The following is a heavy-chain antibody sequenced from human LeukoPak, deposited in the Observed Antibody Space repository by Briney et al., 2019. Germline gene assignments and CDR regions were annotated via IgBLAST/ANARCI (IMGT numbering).Heavy chain of an antibody. CDR1: GGFISSYY. CDR3: ARRRGDYGSGELNI. J-gene: IGHJ3*02. CDR2: IYYSGNT. D-gene: IGHD3-10*01. Sequence: KASETLSLTCTVSGGFISSYYWDWIRQPPGKGLEWIGEIYYSGNTNYNPSLKSRVAISVDTSNNQFSLKLSSVTAADTAVYYCARRRGDYGSGELNIWGQGTMVTVSS. V-gene: IGHV4-59*08.